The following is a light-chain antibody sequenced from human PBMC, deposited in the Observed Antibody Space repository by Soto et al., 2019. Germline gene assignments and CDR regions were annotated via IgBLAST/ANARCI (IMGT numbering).Light chain of an antibody. CDR2: DNN. V-gene: IGLV1-51*01. CDR3: GTWDSSLSAGV. Sequence: QSVLTQPPSVSAAPGQKVTTSCSGSSSNIGNNYVSWYQQLPGTAPKLLIYDNNKRPSGIPDRFSGSKSGTSATLGITGLQTGDEADYYCGTWDSSLSAGVFDGGTKLTVL. CDR1: SSNIGNNY. J-gene: IGLJ2*01.